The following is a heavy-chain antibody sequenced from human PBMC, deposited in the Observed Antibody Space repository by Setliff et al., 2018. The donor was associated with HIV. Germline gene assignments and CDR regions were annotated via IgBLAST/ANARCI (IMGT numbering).Heavy chain of an antibody. D-gene: IGHD6-6*01. Sequence: PGGSLRLSCAASGFTFSSYAMSWVRQAPGKGLEWVSAISGSGGSTYYADSVKGRFTISRDNSKNTLYLQMNSLRAEDTAVYYCARVPSIAARRAYYYYYMDVWGKGTTVTVSS. CDR3: ARVPSIAARRAYYYYYMDV. J-gene: IGHJ6*03. V-gene: IGHV3-23*01. CDR1: GFTFSSYA. CDR2: ISGSGGST.